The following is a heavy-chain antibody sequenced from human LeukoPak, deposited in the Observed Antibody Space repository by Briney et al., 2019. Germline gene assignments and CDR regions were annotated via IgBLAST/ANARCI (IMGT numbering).Heavy chain of an antibody. D-gene: IGHD3-10*01. V-gene: IGHV3-74*01. CDR2: ISSGASDT. CDR1: GFTFSTYW. J-gene: IGHJ3*02. CDR3: ARDPYGSGRGAFDI. Sequence: GGSLRLSCAASGFTFSTYWMHWVRQAPGKGLVWVSRISSGASDTSCAASVKGRFTISRDNAKNTLYLKMNSLRADDTAVYYCARDPYGSGRGAFDIWGQGTMVTVSS.